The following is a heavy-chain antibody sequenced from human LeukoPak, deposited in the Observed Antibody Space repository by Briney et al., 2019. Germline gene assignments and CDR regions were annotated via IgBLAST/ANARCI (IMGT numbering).Heavy chain of an antibody. CDR1: GFTFDDYA. Sequence: GGSLRLSCAASGFTFDDYAMHWVRQAPGKGLEWVSGISWNSGSIGYADPVKGRFTISRDNAKNSLYLQMNSLRAEDTALYYCAKDVQDIVVVPAAIGNAFDIWGQGTMVTVSS. D-gene: IGHD2-2*02. CDR3: AKDVQDIVVVPAAIGNAFDI. V-gene: IGHV3-9*01. CDR2: ISWNSGSI. J-gene: IGHJ3*02.